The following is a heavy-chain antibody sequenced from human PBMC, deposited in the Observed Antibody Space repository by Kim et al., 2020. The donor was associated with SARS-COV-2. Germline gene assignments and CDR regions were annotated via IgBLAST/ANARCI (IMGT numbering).Heavy chain of an antibody. V-gene: IGHV3-7*01. D-gene: IGHD2-2*01. CDR3: ARERHSCCFDY. Sequence: KSYVDSLKSPFTISRDNAKSSLYLQMTRLRAEYSAVYYCARERHSCCFDYWGQGTLVTVSS. CDR2: K. J-gene: IGHJ4*02.